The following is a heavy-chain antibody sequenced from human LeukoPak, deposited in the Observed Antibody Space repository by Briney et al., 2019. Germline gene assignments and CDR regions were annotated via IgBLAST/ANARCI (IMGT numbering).Heavy chain of an antibody. Sequence: SETLSLTCTVSGYSISSGYYWGWIRQPPGKGLEWIGRIYTSGSTNYNPSLKSRVTMSVDTSKNQFSLKLNSVTAADTAVYYCARDYDVLTAYPPTQLFDPWGQGTLVTVSS. V-gene: IGHV4-38-2*02. CDR3: ARDYDVLTAYPPTQLFDP. CDR1: GYSISSGYY. D-gene: IGHD3-9*01. J-gene: IGHJ5*02. CDR2: IYTSGST.